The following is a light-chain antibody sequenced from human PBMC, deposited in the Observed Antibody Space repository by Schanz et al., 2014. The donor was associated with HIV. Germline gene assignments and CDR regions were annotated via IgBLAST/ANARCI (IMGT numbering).Light chain of an antibody. CDR1: SSDVGGYNY. V-gene: IGLV2-8*01. J-gene: IGLJ1*01. CDR3: HSYDHSLSGSSV. CDR2: DVS. Sequence: QSALTQPPSASGSPGQSVTISCTGTSSDVGGYNYVSWYQQHPGKAPKLMIYDVSNRPSGVPDRFSASKSGTSASLAITGXXXXXEADYYCHSYDHSLSGSSVFGTGTKLTVL.